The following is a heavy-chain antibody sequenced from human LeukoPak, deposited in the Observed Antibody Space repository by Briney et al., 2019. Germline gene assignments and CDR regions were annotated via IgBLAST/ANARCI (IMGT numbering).Heavy chain of an antibody. CDR3: AKDPYYYGSGSFAY. CDR2: ISGSGGSA. D-gene: IGHD3-10*01. Sequence: GGSLRLSCAASGFTFSSHGMSWVRQAPGKGLEWVSAISGSGGSANYADSVKGRFTISRDDPKSTLYLQMNSLRVEDTAIYYCAKDPYYYGSGSFAYWGQGTLVTVSS. CDR1: GFTFSSHG. J-gene: IGHJ4*02. V-gene: IGHV3-23*01.